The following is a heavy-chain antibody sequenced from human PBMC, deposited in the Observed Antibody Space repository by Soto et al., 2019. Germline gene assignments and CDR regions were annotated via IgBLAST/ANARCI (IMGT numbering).Heavy chain of an antibody. D-gene: IGHD6-19*01. CDR2: INHSGST. Sequence: SETLSLTCAVYGGSFSGYYWSWIRQPPGKGLEWIGEINHSGSTNYNPSLKSRVTISVDTSKNQFSLKLSSVTAADTAVYYCASPGSGWYTFDYWGQGTLVTVPQ. CDR3: ASPGSGWYTFDY. CDR1: GGSFSGYY. V-gene: IGHV4-34*01. J-gene: IGHJ4*02.